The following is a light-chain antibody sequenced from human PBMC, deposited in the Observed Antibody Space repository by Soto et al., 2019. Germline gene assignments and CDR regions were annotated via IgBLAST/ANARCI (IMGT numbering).Light chain of an antibody. CDR2: GAS. CDR3: QQYGSSPRT. CDR1: QSVSSSS. J-gene: IGKJ1*01. Sequence: EIVFTQSPGTLSLSPGERATLSCRASQSVSSSSLAWYQQRRGQAPRLLIHGASSRATGIPDRFSGSGSGTDFTLTISRLEPEDFAVYYCQQYGSSPRTLGQGTKVDIK. V-gene: IGKV3-20*01.